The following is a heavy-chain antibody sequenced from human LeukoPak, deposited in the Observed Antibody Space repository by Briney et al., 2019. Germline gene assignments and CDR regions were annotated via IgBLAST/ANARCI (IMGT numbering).Heavy chain of an antibody. CDR1: GGSISSYY. V-gene: IGHV4-59*01. Sequence: SETLPLTCTVSGGSISSYYWSWIRQPPGKGLEWIGYIYYSGSTNYNPSLKSRVTISVDTSKNQFSLKLSSVTAADTAVYYCAREARSGFDYWGQGTLVTVSS. D-gene: IGHD1-26*01. J-gene: IGHJ4*02. CDR2: IYYSGST. CDR3: AREARSGFDY.